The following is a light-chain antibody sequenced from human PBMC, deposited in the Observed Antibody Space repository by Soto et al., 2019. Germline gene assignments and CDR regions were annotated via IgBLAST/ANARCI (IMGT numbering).Light chain of an antibody. CDR3: QQRKYWPPLT. CDR2: DAS. CDR1: QSISSY. J-gene: IGKJ4*01. V-gene: IGKV3-11*01. Sequence: EIVLTQSPATLSLSPGERATLSCRASQSISSYLAWYQQKPGQAPRLLIYDASNRATGIPARFSGSGSGTDFTLTISSLEPEDFAVYYCQQRKYWPPLTFGGGIKVEIK.